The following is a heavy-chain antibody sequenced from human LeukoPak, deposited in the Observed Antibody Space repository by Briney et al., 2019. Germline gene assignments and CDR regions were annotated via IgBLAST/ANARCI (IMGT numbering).Heavy chain of an antibody. CDR3: AKNVMYSSSAVDY. V-gene: IGHV3-23*01. D-gene: IGHD6-6*01. CDR2: LILGGVNT. J-gene: IGHJ4*02. Sequence: GRSLSLSCPASGLTLSILSMGSVRLPPGKWLEWVLALILGGVNTYYADSVKGRFTVSRVNSKNTLYLQMNSLRVEDTAVYYCAKNVMYSSSAVDYWGQGTLVTVPS. CDR1: GLTLSILS.